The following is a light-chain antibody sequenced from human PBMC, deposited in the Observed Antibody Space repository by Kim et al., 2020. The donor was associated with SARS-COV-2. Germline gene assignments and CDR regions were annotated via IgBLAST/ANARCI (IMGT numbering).Light chain of an antibody. V-gene: IGLV3-1*01. CDR1: ALGRKY. CDR2: QDN. Sequence: VFPGQTVTIACSGDALGRKYVSWYQQRTGQSPVLVIYQDNKRPSGIPERVSGSNSGNTATLTISGAQPMDEADYYCQARDSGLVVFGGGTQLTVL. CDR3: QARDSGLVV. J-gene: IGLJ2*01.